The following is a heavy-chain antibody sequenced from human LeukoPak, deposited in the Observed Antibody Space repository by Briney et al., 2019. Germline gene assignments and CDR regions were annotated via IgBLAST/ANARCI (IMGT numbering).Heavy chain of an antibody. D-gene: IGHD6-13*01. Sequence: PSETLSLTCTVSGYSISSGYYWGWIRQPPGKGLEWIGSIYHSGSTYYNPSLKSRVTISVDTSKNQFSLKLSSVTAADTAVYYCARGGSSWYYFDPWGQGTLVTVSS. CDR3: ARGGSSWYYFDP. CDR2: IYHSGST. V-gene: IGHV4-38-2*02. J-gene: IGHJ5*02. CDR1: GYSISSGYY.